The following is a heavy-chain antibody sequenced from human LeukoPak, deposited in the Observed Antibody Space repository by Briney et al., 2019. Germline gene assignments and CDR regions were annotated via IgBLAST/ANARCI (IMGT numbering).Heavy chain of an antibody. CDR1: VYTFTNYG. CDR3: ARDSSSWPDAFDI. D-gene: IGHD6-13*01. J-gene: IGHJ3*02. V-gene: IGHV1-18*01. Sequence: ASVTVSFTASVYTFTNYGISWVRQAPGQGLEWMGWISAYNGNTNYAQKLQGRVTMTTDTSTSTAYMELRSLRSDDTAVYYCARDSSSWPDAFDIWGQGTMVTVSS. CDR2: ISAYNGNT.